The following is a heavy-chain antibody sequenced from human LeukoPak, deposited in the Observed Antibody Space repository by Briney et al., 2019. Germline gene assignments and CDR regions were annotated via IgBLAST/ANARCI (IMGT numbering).Heavy chain of an antibody. CDR2: MYTSGST. V-gene: IGHV4-61*02. CDR3: ASSSPLVVVTPDY. D-gene: IGHD3-22*01. Sequence: SETLSLTCTVSGGSISSGSYYWTWIRQPAGKGLEWIGRMYTSGSTNYNPSLKSRVTISVDTSKNQFSLKLSSVTAADTAVYYCASSSPLVVVTPDYWGQGTLVTVSS. J-gene: IGHJ4*02. CDR1: GGSISSGSYY.